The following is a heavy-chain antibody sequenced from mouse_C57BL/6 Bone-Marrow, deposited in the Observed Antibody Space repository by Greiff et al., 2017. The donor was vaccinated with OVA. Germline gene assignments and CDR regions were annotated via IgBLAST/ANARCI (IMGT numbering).Heavy chain of an antibody. CDR3: ARRDYGSSSGWYFDV. Sequence: QVHVKQSGAELVRPGTSVKMSCKASGYTFTNYWIGWAKQRPGHGLEWIGDIYPGGGYTNYNEKFKGKATLTADKSSSTAYMQFSSLTSEDSAIYYCARRDYGSSSGWYFDVWGTGTTVTVSS. D-gene: IGHD1-1*01. CDR2: IYPGGGYT. J-gene: IGHJ1*03. CDR1: GYTFTNYW. V-gene: IGHV1-63*01.